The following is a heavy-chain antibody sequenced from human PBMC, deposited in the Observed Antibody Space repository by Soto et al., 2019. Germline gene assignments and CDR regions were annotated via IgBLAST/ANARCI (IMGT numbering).Heavy chain of an antibody. CDR3: GRRECYSGSCAYFDC. CDR1: GGSISSSNSY. CDR2: IYHGGNT. D-gene: IGHD1-26*01. Sequence: PSETLSLTCTVSGGSISSSNSYWGWIRQPPGKGLEWIGSIYHGGNTYHNPSLESRVTIPVDTPRNQFSLRLSSVAAADTAVYCCGRRECYSGSCAYFDCWGQGTLVTVSS. V-gene: IGHV4-39*01. J-gene: IGHJ4*02.